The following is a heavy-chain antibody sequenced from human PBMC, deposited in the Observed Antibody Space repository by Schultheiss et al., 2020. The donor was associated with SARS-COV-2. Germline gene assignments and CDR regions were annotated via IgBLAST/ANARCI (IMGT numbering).Heavy chain of an antibody. J-gene: IGHJ4*02. V-gene: IGHV4-59*08. CDR3: ARGGSGSYFPFDC. D-gene: IGHD1-26*01. Sequence: SETLSLTCAVYGGSFSGYYWSWIRQPPGKGLEWIGYIYYSGSTNYNPSLKSRVTISVDTSKNQFSLKLSSVTAADTAVYYCARGGSGSYFPFDCWGQGTLVTVSS. CDR2: IYYSGST. CDR1: GGSFSGYY.